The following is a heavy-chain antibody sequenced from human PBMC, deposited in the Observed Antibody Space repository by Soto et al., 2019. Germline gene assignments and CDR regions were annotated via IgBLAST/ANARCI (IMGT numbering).Heavy chain of an antibody. Sequence: SETLSLTCAVSGGSISAYSWSWVRQPPGKGLEWIGNIHYNGNTKYNPSLKSRVTMSVDTSKNQFSLKLISVTAADTAKYFCAREGNLGRWLQPLDFWGQGTLVTVSS. V-gene: IGHV4-59*01. CDR2: IHYNGNT. CDR1: GGSISAYS. CDR3: AREGNLGRWLQPLDF. J-gene: IGHJ4*02. D-gene: IGHD5-12*01.